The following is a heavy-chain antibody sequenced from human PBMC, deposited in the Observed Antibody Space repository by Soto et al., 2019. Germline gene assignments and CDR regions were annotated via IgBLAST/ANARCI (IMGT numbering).Heavy chain of an antibody. Sequence: GESLKISCKGSGYSFTSYWIGWVRQMPGKGLEWMGIIYPGDSDTRYSPSFQGQVTIPADKSIGTAYLQWRSLKASDTAMYYCARRYCSGGSCYGAFDIWGQGTMVTVSS. V-gene: IGHV5-51*01. CDR2: IYPGDSDT. CDR1: GYSFTSYW. J-gene: IGHJ3*02. CDR3: ARRYCSGGSCYGAFDI. D-gene: IGHD2-15*01.